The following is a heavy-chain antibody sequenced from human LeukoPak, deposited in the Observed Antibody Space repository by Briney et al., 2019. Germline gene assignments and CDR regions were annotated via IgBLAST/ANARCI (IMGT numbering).Heavy chain of an antibody. Sequence: GGSLRLSCAVSGFTFSNFGMTWVRQAPGKGLEWVSTISGSGDTTYYPNSVKGRFTISRDNSKNTLYLQMNSLRAEDTAVYYCAKGGGGYLDYWGQGALVTVSS. V-gene: IGHV3-23*01. CDR2: ISGSGDTT. J-gene: IGHJ4*02. CDR1: GFTFSNFG. D-gene: IGHD2-2*01. CDR3: AKGGGGYLDY.